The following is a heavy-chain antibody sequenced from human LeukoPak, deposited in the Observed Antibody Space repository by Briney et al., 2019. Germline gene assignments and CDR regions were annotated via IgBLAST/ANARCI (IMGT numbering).Heavy chain of an antibody. Sequence: GGSLRLSCAASGFTFSDYWMNWVRQAPRKGLEWVAIIKQDGSEKLYVDSVKDRFTISRDNAKNSLYLQMNSLRVDDMAVYYCVAGRGWLPDYWGQGTLVTVSS. J-gene: IGHJ4*02. CDR2: IKQDGSEK. V-gene: IGHV3-7*03. CDR1: GFTFSDYW. D-gene: IGHD5-12*01. CDR3: VAGRGWLPDY.